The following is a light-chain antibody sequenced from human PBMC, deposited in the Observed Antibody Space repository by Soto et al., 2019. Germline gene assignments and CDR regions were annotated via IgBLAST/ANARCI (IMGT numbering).Light chain of an antibody. V-gene: IGKV3-15*01. CDR2: GAS. CDR1: QSVSSN. CDR3: QQYDNWPRT. Sequence: EIVMTQSPVTLSVSLGERATLSCRASQSVSSNLAWYQQKPGQAPRLLIYGASTRATGIPARFSGSRSGTEFTLTISSLQSEDFAIYYCQQYDNWPRTFGQGTKVEI. J-gene: IGKJ1*01.